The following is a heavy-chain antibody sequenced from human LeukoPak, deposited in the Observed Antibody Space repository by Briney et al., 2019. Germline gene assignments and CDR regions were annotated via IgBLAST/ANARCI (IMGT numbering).Heavy chain of an antibody. CDR2: ISSSATYI. Sequence: GGSLRLSCAASGFTFSDYNMNRVRQAPGKGLERVSSISSSATYIYYADSVKGRFTISRDNAKTSLSLQMNSLRAEDTAVYYCARILVVPAANYYYSYGMDVWGQGTTVTVSS. V-gene: IGHV3-21*06. D-gene: IGHD2-2*01. CDR1: GFTFSDYN. CDR3: ARILVVPAANYYYSYGMDV. J-gene: IGHJ6*02.